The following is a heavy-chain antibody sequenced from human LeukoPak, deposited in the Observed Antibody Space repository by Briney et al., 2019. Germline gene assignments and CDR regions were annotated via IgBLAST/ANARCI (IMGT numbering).Heavy chain of an antibody. J-gene: IGHJ4*02. V-gene: IGHV4-38-2*02. CDR3: ARLSAGSHPDY. D-gene: IGHD1-26*01. Sequence: PSETLSLTCTVSGYSITSGYYWGWIRQPPGKGLEWIGSIYHSGRTYYNPSLKSRVTISVDTSKNQFSLKLSSVTAADTAVYYCARLSAGSHPDYWGQGTLVTVSS. CDR1: GYSITSGYY. CDR2: IYHSGRT.